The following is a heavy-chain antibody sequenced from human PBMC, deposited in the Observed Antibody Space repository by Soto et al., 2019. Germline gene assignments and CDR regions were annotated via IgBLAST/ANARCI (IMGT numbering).Heavy chain of an antibody. J-gene: IGHJ4*02. V-gene: IGHV3-30*04. D-gene: IGHD1-26*01. CDR3: AREGEWELPY. CDR1: GFTFSSYA. CDR2: ISYDVRNK. Sequence: QVQLVESGGGVVQPGRSLRLSCAASGFTFSSYAMHWVRQAPGKGLEWVAVISYDVRNKYYADSVKGRFTISRDNSKNTLYLQMNSLRAEDTAVYYCAREGEWELPYWGQGTLVTVSS.